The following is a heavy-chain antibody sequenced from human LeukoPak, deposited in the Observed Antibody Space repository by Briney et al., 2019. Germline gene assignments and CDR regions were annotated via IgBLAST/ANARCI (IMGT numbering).Heavy chain of an antibody. J-gene: IGHJ4*02. CDR3: ARGPYYYDSSGYSY. Sequence: GGSLRLSCAASGFTFSSYWMSWVRQAPGKGLEWVANIKQDGSEKYYVDSVKGRFTISRDNAKNSLYLQMNSLRAEDTAVYYRARGPYYYDSSGYSYWGQGTLVTVSS. V-gene: IGHV3-7*01. CDR2: IKQDGSEK. D-gene: IGHD3-22*01. CDR1: GFTFSSYW.